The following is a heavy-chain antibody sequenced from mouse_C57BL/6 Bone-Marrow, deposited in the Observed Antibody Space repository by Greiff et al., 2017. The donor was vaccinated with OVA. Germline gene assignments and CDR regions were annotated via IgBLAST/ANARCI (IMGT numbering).Heavy chain of an antibody. J-gene: IGHJ4*01. D-gene: IGHD2-2*01. CDR3: AIYYGYDPYYAMDY. CDR2: ISSGGSYT. Sequence: EVKLVESGGDLVKPGGSLKLSCAASGFTFSSYGMSWVRQTPDKRLEWVATISSGGSYTYYPDSVKGRFTISRDNAKNTLYLQMSSLKSEDTAMYYCAIYYGYDPYYAMDYWGRGTSVTVSS. V-gene: IGHV5-6*01. CDR1: GFTFSSYG.